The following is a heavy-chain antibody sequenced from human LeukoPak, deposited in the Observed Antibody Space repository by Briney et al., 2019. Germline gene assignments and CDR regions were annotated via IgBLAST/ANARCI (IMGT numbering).Heavy chain of an antibody. D-gene: IGHD6-13*01. V-gene: IGHV3-53*01. Sequence: GGSLRLSCAASGFTVSSNYMSWVRQAPGKGLEWVSVIYSGGTTNYADSVKGRFTISRDNSKNTLFLQMDSLRAEDTAVYYCARGGYSSSWYHFDYWGQGTLVTVSS. J-gene: IGHJ4*02. CDR3: ARGGYSSSWYHFDY. CDR1: GFTVSSNY. CDR2: IYSGGTT.